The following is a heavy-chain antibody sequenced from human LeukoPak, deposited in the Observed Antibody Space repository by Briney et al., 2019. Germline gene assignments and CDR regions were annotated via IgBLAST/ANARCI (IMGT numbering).Heavy chain of an antibody. CDR1: GFTFSTYW. J-gene: IGHJ6*04. V-gene: IGHV4-59*01. CDR2: IYYSGST. CDR3: VRDESRDV. Sequence: GSLRLSCAASGFTFSTYWMSWIRQPPGKGLEWIGYIYYSGSTNYNPSLKSRVTISVDTSKNQFSLKLSSVTAADTAVYYCVRDESRDVWGKGTTVTVSS.